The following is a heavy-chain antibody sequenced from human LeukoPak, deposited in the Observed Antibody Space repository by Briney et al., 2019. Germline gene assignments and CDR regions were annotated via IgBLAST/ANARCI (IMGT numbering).Heavy chain of an antibody. CDR3: ARLTMKNYYFDY. V-gene: IGHV4-59*01. CDR1: GGSISSYY. Sequence: PSETLSLTCTVSGGSISSYYWSWIRQPPGKGLEWIAYIYYSGSTNYNPSLKSRVTISVDTSKNQFSLKLSSVTAADTAVYYCARLTMKNYYFDYWGQGTLVTVSS. CDR2: IYYSGST. D-gene: IGHD3-22*01. J-gene: IGHJ4*02.